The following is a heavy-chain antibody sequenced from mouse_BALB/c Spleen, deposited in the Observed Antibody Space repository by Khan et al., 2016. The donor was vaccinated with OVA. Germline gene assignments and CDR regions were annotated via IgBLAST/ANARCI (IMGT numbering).Heavy chain of an antibody. D-gene: IGHD3-3*01. CDR1: GYIFTSYW. CDR3: ERGDEENYAVDY. CDR2: IYPGTGST. V-gene: IGHV1-76*01. J-gene: IGHJ4*01. Sequence: QVQLKQSGTELVRPGASVKLSCKTSGYIFTSYWIHWISQRSGQGLEWIARIYPGTGSTYYNEKFSGKATLTADKSSTTASIPLSSLKAEDSAVYSCERGDEENYAVDYWGQGTSVTVSS.